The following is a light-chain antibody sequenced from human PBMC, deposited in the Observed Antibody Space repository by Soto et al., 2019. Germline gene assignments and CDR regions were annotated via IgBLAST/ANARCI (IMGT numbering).Light chain of an antibody. CDR3: QQYNNWPPIT. CDR1: QSVNSK. CDR2: GAS. Sequence: EIVMTQSPATLLVSPGERVSLSCRTSQSVNSKLAWYQQKPGQAPRLLIYGASTRATGIPARCSGSGSGTELTLTISSLQSEDFAAYFCQQYNNWPPITFGQGTRLDIK. V-gene: IGKV3-15*01. J-gene: IGKJ5*01.